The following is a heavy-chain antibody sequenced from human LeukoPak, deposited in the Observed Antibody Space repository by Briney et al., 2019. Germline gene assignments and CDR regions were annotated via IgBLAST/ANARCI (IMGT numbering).Heavy chain of an antibody. CDR2: ISGSGGST. CDR1: GFTFSSYA. V-gene: IGHV3-23*01. J-gene: IGHJ5*02. D-gene: IGHD3-10*01. Sequence: PGGSLRLSCAASGFTFSSYAMSWVRQAPGKGLEWVSAISGSGGSTYYADSVKGRFTISRDNSKNTLYLQMNSLRAEDTAVYYCAKAFYYYGSGSYTTPFDPWGQGTLVTVSS. CDR3: AKAFYYYGSGSYTTPFDP.